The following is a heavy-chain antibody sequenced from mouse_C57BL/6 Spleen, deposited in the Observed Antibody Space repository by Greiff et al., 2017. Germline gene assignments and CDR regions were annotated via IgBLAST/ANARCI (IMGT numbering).Heavy chain of an antibody. CDR1: GYTFTSYW. Sequence: QVQLQQPGAELVRPGSSVKLSCKASGYTFTSYWMHWVKQRPIQGLEWIGNIDPSDSETHYNQKFKDKAPLTVDKSSSTAYMQLSSLTSEDSAVYYCAREFDYAMDYWGQGTSVTVSS. CDR3: AREFDYAMDY. J-gene: IGHJ4*01. CDR2: IDPSDSET. V-gene: IGHV1-52*01.